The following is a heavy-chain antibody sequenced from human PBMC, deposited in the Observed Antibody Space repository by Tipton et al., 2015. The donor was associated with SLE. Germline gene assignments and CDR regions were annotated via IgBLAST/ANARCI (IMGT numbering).Heavy chain of an antibody. CDR2: VYNSGST. CDR1: GASISTYY. Sequence: TLSLTCTVSGASISTYYWSWIRQPAGKGLEWIGRVYNSGSTNYSPSLKSRVTISEETSKNQFSLKLSTVTAADTAIYFCVGGLRYWGRGTLVTVSS. J-gene: IGHJ4*02. CDR3: VGGLRY. D-gene: IGHD3-16*01. V-gene: IGHV4-4*07.